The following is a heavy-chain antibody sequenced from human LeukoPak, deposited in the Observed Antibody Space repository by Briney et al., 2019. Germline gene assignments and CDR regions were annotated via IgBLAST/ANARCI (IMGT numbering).Heavy chain of an antibody. V-gene: IGHV3-48*01. D-gene: IGHD3-22*01. CDR1: GFTFSSYS. J-gene: IGHJ4*02. CDR3: AKDNRYYYDSSGYPDY. Sequence: PGGSLRLSCAASGFTFSSYSMNWVRQAPGRGLEWVSYFSSSSSTLYYADSVRGRFTISRDNAKNSLDLQMNSRRAEDTAVCYCAKDNRYYYDSSGYPDYWGQGTLVTVSS. CDR2: FSSSSSTL.